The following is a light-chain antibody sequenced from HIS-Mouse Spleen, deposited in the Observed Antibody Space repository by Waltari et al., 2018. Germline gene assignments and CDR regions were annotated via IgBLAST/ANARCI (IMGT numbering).Light chain of an antibody. J-gene: IGLJ1*01. V-gene: IGLV2-14*01. CDR1: SSDVGGYNY. Sequence: QSALTQPASVSGSPGQSNTISCTGTSSDVGGYNYVPWYQQHPGKAPKLMIYEVSNRPSGVSNRFSGSKSGNTASLTISGLQAEDEADYYCSSYTSSSTSPYVFGTGTKVTVL. CDR3: SSYTSSSTSPYV. CDR2: EVS.